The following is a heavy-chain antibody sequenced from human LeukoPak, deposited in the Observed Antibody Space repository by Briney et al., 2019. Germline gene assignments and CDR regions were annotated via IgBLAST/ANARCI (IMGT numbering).Heavy chain of an antibody. V-gene: IGHV1-18*01. CDR3: ARVCSSASCYNNY. CDR2: ISAYNGNT. CDR1: GYTFNNYG. Sequence: GASVKVSCKASGYTFNNYGISWVRQAPRQGLEWMGWISAYNGNTNYAQKFQGRVTMTTDTSTSTGYMELRSLRSDDTAVYYCARVCSSASCYNNYWGQGTLVTVPS. J-gene: IGHJ4*02. D-gene: IGHD2-2*02.